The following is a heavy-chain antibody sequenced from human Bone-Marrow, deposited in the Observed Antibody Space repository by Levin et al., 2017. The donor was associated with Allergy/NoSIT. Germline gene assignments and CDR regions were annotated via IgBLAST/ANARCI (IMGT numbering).Heavy chain of an antibody. D-gene: IGHD2-15*01. CDR3: ARDGPDPHCSGRSCYSRYYFGMDV. CDR2: IWSDGANT. J-gene: IGHJ6*01. Sequence: QTGGSLRLSCAASGFTFSDYGMHWVRQAPGKGLEWVAVIWSDGANTFDADSVKGRFIVSRDNAKNTLFLQMNSLRVEDTAVYYCARDGPDPHCSGRSCYSRYYFGMDVWGQGTTVTVSS. V-gene: IGHV3-33*01. CDR1: GFTFSDYG.